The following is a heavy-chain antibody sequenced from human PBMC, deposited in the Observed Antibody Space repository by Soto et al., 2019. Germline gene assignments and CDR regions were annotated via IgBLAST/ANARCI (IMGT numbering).Heavy chain of an antibody. CDR2: ISGSGGTT. CDR3: ATLPPRIVVVVLPFPS. CDR1: GFTFSSYA. D-gene: IGHD2-15*01. J-gene: IGHJ4*02. V-gene: IGHV3-23*01. Sequence: GGSLRLSCAASGFTFSSYAMSWVRQAPGKGLEWVSAISGSGGTTYYADSVRGRFSISRDNSKNTLSLQINSLRVEDTAIYYCATLPPRIVVVVLPFPSWGQGSLVTVSS.